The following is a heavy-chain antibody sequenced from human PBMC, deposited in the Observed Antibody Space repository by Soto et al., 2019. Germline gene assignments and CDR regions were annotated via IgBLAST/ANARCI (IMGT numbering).Heavy chain of an antibody. CDR2: IYSGGTT. CDR1: GFTVSSNY. CDR3: ARAYSDSSGYYYSAFDI. Sequence: GGSLRLSCAASGFTVSSNYMTWVRQAPGMGLEWVSVIYSGGTTYYADSVRGRFTISRHNSKNTLYLQMNSLRTEDTAVYYCARAYSDSSGYYYSAFDIWGQGTMVTVSS. V-gene: IGHV3-53*04. J-gene: IGHJ3*02. D-gene: IGHD3-22*01.